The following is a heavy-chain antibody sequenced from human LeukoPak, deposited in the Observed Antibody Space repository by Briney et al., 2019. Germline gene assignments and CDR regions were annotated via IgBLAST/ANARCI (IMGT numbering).Heavy chain of an antibody. D-gene: IGHD1-14*01. J-gene: IGHJ6*02. CDR3: ATRVLPNRYYYYGMDV. Sequence: SQTLSLTCTVSGDSISSGDYYWSWIRQPPGKGLEWIGYIYYSGATYYNPSLKSRVTISVDTSKNQFSLKLSSATAADTAVYYCATRVLPNRYYYYGMDVWSQGTTVTVSS. CDR1: GDSISSGDYY. CDR2: IYYSGAT. V-gene: IGHV4-30-4*01.